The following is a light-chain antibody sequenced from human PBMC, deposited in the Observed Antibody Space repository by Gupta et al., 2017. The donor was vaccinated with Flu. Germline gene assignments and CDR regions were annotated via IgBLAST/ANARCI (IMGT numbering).Light chain of an antibody. J-gene: IGKJ5*01. V-gene: IGKV1-9*01. CDR1: QGISSY. Sequence: DIQLTQSPSFLSASVEDRVTITCRASQGISSYLAWYQQKPGKAPKLLIYAASTLQSGVPSRFSGSGSGTEFTLTISSLQPDYFATYYCQQHNTYPPITFGHGTRLEIK. CDR2: AAS. CDR3: QQHNTYPPIT.